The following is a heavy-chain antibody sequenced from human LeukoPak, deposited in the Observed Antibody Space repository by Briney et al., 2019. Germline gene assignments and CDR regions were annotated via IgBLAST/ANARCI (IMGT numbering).Heavy chain of an antibody. Sequence: PSETLSLTCTVSGGSIRSDGYYWSWIRQRPGEGLEWIGYIYASGTSYSNPSLKSRVTMSVDTSQNQFSLSLNSVTAADTAVYYCARADYYGSGSGGDFDYWGQGTLVTVSS. D-gene: IGHD3-10*01. CDR2: IYASGTS. CDR1: GGSIRSDGYY. V-gene: IGHV4-31*03. CDR3: ARADYYGSGSGGDFDY. J-gene: IGHJ4*02.